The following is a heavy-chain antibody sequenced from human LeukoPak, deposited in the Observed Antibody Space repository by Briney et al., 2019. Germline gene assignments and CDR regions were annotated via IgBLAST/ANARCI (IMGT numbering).Heavy chain of an antibody. CDR2: ISAYNGST. CDR1: GYTFTSYG. D-gene: IGHD6-13*01. Sequence: ASVKVSCKASGYTFTSYGISWVRQAPGQGLEWMGWISAYNGSTNYAQKLQGRVTMTTDTSTSTAYMELRSLRSDDTAVYYCARSYGGDSSSWDNWFDPWGQGTLVTVSS. V-gene: IGHV1-18*01. J-gene: IGHJ5*02. CDR3: ARSYGGDSSSWDNWFDP.